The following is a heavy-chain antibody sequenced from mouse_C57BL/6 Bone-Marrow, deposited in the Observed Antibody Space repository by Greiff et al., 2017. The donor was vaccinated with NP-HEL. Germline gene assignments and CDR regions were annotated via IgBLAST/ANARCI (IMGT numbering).Heavy chain of an antibody. CDR2: IYPGSGNT. Sequence: VQGVESGAELVRPGASVKLSCKASGYTFTDYYINWVKQRPGQGLEWIARIYPGSGNTYYNEKFKGKATLTAEKSSSTAYMQLSSLTSEDSAVYFCARSIYYGSSYDYWGQGTTLTVSS. CDR1: GYTFTDYY. J-gene: IGHJ2*01. D-gene: IGHD1-1*01. CDR3: ARSIYYGSSYDY. V-gene: IGHV1-76*01.